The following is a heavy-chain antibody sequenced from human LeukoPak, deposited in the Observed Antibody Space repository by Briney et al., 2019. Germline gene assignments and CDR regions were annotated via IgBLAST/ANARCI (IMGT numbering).Heavy chain of an antibody. D-gene: IGHD2-21*01. J-gene: IGHJ4*02. CDR3: AKAPVTSCRGAYCYPFDC. CDR2: ISSTDAGT. Sequence: GGSLRLSCAASGFSLSSYAMSWVRQAPGKGLEGVSSISSTDAGTYHADSVRGRFTISRDSSKNTLYLQMNSLRAEDAAVYYCAKAPVTSCRGAYCYPFDCWGQGTLVTVSS. CDR1: GFSLSSYA. V-gene: IGHV3-23*01.